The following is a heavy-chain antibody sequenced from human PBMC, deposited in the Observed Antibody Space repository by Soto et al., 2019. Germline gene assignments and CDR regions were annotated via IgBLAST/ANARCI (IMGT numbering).Heavy chain of an antibody. CDR3: TPSGYSSI. D-gene: IGHD6-13*01. Sequence: GGSLRLSCAASGFTFGSYAMSWVRQAPGKGLEWVSHIIDSGGTTYYADSVKGRFTISRDNSKNTLYLQMNSLKTEDTGVYFCTPSGYSSIWGQGTPVTVSS. J-gene: IGHJ4*02. V-gene: IGHV3-23*01. CDR2: IIDSGGTT. CDR1: GFTFGSYA.